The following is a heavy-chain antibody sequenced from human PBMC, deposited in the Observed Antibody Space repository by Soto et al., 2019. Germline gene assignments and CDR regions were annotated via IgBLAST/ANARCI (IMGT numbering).Heavy chain of an antibody. CDR2: ISYDGSNK. V-gene: IGHV3-30*18. J-gene: IGHJ6*02. CDR3: AKDVLRFLEWLAFYGMDV. CDR1: GFTFSSYG. D-gene: IGHD3-3*01. Sequence: QVQLVESGGGVVQPGRSLRLSCAASGFTFSSYGMHWVRQAPGKGLEWVAVISYDGSNKYYADSVKGRFTTSRDNSKNTLYLQMNSLRAEDTAVYYCAKDVLRFLEWLAFYGMDVWGQGTPVTVAS.